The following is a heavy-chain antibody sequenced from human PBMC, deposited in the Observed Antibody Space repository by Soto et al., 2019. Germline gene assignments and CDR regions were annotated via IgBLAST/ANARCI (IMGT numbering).Heavy chain of an antibody. CDR1: GFTVSSKY. V-gene: IGHV3-53*01. Sequence: GGSLRLSCAASGFTVSSKYMNWGRQAPGKGLEWVSIIWSAGLTYYADSVRGRFTISRDISKNILFLQMNNLRAEDSAIYYCARQHPPDRWGQRTLVTVSS. CDR3: ARQHPPDR. CDR2: IWSAGLT. J-gene: IGHJ5*02.